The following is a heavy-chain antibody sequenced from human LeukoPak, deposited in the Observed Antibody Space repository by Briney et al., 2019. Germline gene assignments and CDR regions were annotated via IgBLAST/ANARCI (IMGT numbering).Heavy chain of an antibody. CDR1: GFTFSDSY. D-gene: IGHD2-8*01. CDR2: ISGSGHDI. CDR3: ARAPPVSDY. V-gene: IGHV3-11*04. Sequence: GGSLRLSCAASGFTFSDSYMTWVRQAPGKGVEWVAYISGSGHDINYSDSVKGRFTISRDNAKNSLYLQMSSLRAEDTAVYYCARAPPVSDYWGQGTLVTVSS. J-gene: IGHJ4*02.